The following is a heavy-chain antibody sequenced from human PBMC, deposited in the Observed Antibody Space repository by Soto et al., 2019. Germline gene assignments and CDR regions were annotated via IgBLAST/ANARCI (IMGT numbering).Heavy chain of an antibody. CDR1: SGSISSSHW. CDR3: AREGSRVGWFDP. V-gene: IGHV4-4*02. CDR2: IYHSGST. J-gene: IGHJ5*02. Sequence: PSETLSLTCAVSSGSISSSHWWGWVRQPPGKGLEWIWEIYHSGSTNYNPSLKSRVTISVDKSKNQFSLKLSSVTAADTAVYYCAREGSRVGWFDPWGQGTLVTVS.